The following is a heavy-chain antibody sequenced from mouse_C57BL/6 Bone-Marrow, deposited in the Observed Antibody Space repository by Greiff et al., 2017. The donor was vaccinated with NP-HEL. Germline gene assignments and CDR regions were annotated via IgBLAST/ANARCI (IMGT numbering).Heavy chain of an antibody. CDR3: ARGPYYSNYLAY. Sequence: QVQLQQPGAELVRPGTSVKLSCKASGYTFTSYWMHWVKQRPGQGLEWIGVIDPSDSYTNYNQKFKGKATLTVDTSSSTAYMQLSSLTSEDSAVYYGARGPYYSNYLAYWGQGTLVTVSA. V-gene: IGHV1-59*01. D-gene: IGHD2-5*01. J-gene: IGHJ3*01. CDR1: GYTFTSYW. CDR2: IDPSDSYT.